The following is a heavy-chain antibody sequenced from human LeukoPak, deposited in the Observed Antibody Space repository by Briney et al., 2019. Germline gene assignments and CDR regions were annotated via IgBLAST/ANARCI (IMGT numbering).Heavy chain of an antibody. J-gene: IGHJ4*02. V-gene: IGHV3-48*02. CDR2: IRTTAEGANYA. CDR1: GFTFTDYP. Sequence: GSLRLSCATSGFTFTDYPMNWVRQAPGKGLEWVSNIRTTAEGANYAYYADSVKGRVTISRDDAKNALYLHMNSLRDDDTAVYYCATDQRYAFDYWGQGILVTVSS. D-gene: IGHD3-9*01. CDR3: ATDQRYAFDY.